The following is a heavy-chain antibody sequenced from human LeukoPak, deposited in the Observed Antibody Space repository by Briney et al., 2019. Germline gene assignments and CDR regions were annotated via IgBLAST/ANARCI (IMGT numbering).Heavy chain of an antibody. Sequence: SETLSLTCTVSGGSISSSSYYWGWIRQPPGKGLEWIGSSYYSGSTYYNPSLKSRVTISVDTSKNQFSLKLSSVTAADTAVYYCARGSITMVRGVIIDLYYFDYWGQGTLVTVSS. CDR3: ARGSITMVRGVIIDLYYFDY. CDR1: GGSISSSSYY. V-gene: IGHV4-39*07. J-gene: IGHJ4*02. D-gene: IGHD3-10*01. CDR2: SYYSGST.